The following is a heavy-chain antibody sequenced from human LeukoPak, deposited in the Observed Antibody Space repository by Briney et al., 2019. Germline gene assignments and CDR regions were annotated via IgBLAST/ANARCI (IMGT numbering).Heavy chain of an antibody. Sequence: RGSLRLSCAASGFTLSSYAMHWVRQAPGKGLEWVAVVSYDGSNKYYADSVKGRFTISRDNSKNTLYLQMNSLRAEDTAVYYCARDLDGGSFIDAFDIWGQGTMVTVSS. CDR2: VSYDGSNK. CDR1: GFTLSSYA. V-gene: IGHV3-30*04. D-gene: IGHD1-26*01. J-gene: IGHJ3*02. CDR3: ARDLDGGSFIDAFDI.